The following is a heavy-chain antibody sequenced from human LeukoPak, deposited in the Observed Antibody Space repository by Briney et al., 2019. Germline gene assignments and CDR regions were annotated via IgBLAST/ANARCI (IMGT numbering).Heavy chain of an antibody. J-gene: IGHJ5*02. V-gene: IGHV1-18*01. Sequence: ASVKVSCKASGYTFTSYGISWVRQAPGQGLEWMGWISAYNGNTNYAQKLQGRVTMTTDTSTSTAYMELRSLRSDDTAVYYCARDGSGSYYSPFWFDPWGQGTLVTVSS. CDR1: GYTFTSYG. CDR3: ARDGSGSYYSPFWFDP. D-gene: IGHD3-10*01. CDR2: ISAYNGNT.